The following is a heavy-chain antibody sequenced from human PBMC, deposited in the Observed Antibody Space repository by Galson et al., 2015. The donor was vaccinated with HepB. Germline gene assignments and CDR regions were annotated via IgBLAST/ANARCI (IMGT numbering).Heavy chain of an antibody. CDR1: GFTFRSYS. CDR2: ISSGSSAI. CDR3: ARDVFPSWRGTWYYPSDY. Sequence: SLRLSCAASGFTFRSYSMNWVRQAPGKGLEWVSYISSGSSAIYYADSVKGRFTISRDNDKNSLYLQMNRLRAEDTAMYYCARDVFPSWRGTWYYPSDYWGQGTLVTVSS. J-gene: IGHJ4*02. D-gene: IGHD6-13*01. V-gene: IGHV3-48*01.